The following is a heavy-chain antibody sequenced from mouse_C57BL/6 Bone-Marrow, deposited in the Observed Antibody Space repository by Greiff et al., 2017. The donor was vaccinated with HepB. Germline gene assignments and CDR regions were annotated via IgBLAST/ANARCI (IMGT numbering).Heavy chain of an antibody. V-gene: IGHV5-6*02. J-gene: IGHJ1*03. CDR2: ISSGGSYT. CDR3: ARQGLLWLQRSYWYFDV. D-gene: IGHD2-2*01. Sequence: EVKLVESGGDLVKPGGSLKLSCAASGFTFSSYGMSWVRQTPDKRLEWVATISSGGSYTYYPDSVKGRLPISRDNATNTRYLQMSSLKSEDTSMYYCARQGLLWLQRSYWYFDVWGTGTTVTFSS. CDR1: GFTFSSYG.